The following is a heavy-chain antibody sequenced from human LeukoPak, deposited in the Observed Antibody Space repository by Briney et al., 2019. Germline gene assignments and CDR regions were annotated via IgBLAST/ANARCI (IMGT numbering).Heavy chain of an antibody. Sequence: GGSLRLSCAASGFTFSTYGMNRVRQAPGKGLEWVSYISTSSDSIYYADSVKGRFTISRDNAKNSLFLQMNSRRAEDTAVYYCARDLYKVTEPLVDYWGQGTLVTVSS. D-gene: IGHD2-21*02. CDR1: GFTFSTYG. CDR3: ARDLYKVTEPLVDY. J-gene: IGHJ4*02. V-gene: IGHV3-48*04. CDR2: ISTSSDSI.